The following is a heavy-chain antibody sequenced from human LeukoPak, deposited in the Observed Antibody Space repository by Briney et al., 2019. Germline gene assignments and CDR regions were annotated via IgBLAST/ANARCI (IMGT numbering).Heavy chain of an antibody. J-gene: IGHJ5*02. D-gene: IGHD6-13*01. CDR2: MYTSGST. Sequence: SETLSLTCTVSGGPISTYSWSWIRQPAGKGLEWIGRMYTSGSTNYNPSLKSRVTMSVDTSKNHFSLKLSSVTAADTAVYSCARDSGSSWYDWFDPWGQGTLVTVSS. CDR1: GGPISTYS. V-gene: IGHV4-4*07. CDR3: ARDSGSSWYDWFDP.